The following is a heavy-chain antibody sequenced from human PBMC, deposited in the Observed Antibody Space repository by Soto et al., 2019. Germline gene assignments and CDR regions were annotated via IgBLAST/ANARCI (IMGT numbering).Heavy chain of an antibody. D-gene: IGHD6-19*01. CDR2: ISYDGSNK. V-gene: IGHV3-30-3*01. J-gene: IGHJ4*02. CDR1: GFTFSSYA. CDR3: ARGYSSGWYCDY. Sequence: QVQLVESGGGVVQPGRSLRLSCAASGFTFSSYAMHWVRQAPGKGLEWVEVISYDGSNKYYADSVKGRFTISRDNSKNTLYLQMNSLRAEDTAVYYCARGYSSGWYCDYWGQGTLVTVSS.